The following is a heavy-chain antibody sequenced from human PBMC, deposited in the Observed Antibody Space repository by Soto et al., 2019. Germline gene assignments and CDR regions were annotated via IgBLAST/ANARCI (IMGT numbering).Heavy chain of an antibody. D-gene: IGHD7-27*01. V-gene: IGHV3-23*01. CDR2: ISGSGGST. CDR1: GFSLSLFA. J-gene: IGHJ4*02. CDR3: AKEVSLGSTVDLGY. Sequence: EVQLLESGGDLVQPGGSLRLSCAATGFSLSLFAMSWVRQSPGKGLEWVSTISGSGGSTYYADAVKGRFTISRDNSMDTLYLQMKSLRVEDTARYYCAKEVSLGSTVDLGYWGQGSLVTVYS.